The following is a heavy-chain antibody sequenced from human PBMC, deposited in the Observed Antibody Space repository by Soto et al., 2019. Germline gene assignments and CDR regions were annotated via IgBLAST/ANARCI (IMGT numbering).Heavy chain of an antibody. D-gene: IGHD3-10*01. Sequence: QVQLQESGPGLVKPPGTLSLTCAVSGGSISSSSWWSWVRLPPGKGLEWIGEIYHSGTTNYNPSLKSRVTISVDKSKNHFSLKLSSVTAAVTAVYYCARRGDGSGSLDYWGQGTLVTVSS. CDR2: IYHSGTT. J-gene: IGHJ4*02. V-gene: IGHV4-4*03. CDR3: ARRGDGSGSLDY. CDR1: GGSISSSSW.